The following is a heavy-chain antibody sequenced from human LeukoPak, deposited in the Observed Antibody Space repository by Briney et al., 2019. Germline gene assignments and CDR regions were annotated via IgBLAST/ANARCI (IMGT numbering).Heavy chain of an antibody. CDR1: GYTFTSYD. Sequence: ASVKVSCKASGYTFTSYDINWVRQATGQGLEWMGWMNPNSGNTGYAQKFQGRVTITRSTSISTAYMELSSLRSEDTAVYYCARVRWPSNAFDIWGQGTMVTVSS. J-gene: IGHJ3*02. CDR2: MNPNSGNT. CDR3: ARVRWPSNAFDI. D-gene: IGHD4-23*01. V-gene: IGHV1-8*03.